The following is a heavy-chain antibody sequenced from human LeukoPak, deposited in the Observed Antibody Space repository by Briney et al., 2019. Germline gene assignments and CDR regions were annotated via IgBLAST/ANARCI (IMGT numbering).Heavy chain of an antibody. Sequence: SETLSLTCAVSGGSFSGYYWSWIRQPPGKGLEWIGEINHSGSTNYNPSLKSRVTISVDTSKNQFSLKLSSVTAADTAVYYCARVSGRRSGWDYWGQGTLVTVSS. CDR2: INHSGST. V-gene: IGHV4-34*01. J-gene: IGHJ4*02. CDR1: GGSFSGYY. CDR3: ARVSGRRSGWDY. D-gene: IGHD6-19*01.